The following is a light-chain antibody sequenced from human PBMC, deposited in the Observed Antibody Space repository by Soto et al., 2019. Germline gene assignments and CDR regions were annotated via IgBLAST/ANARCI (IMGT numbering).Light chain of an antibody. Sequence: QSVLAQPPSASGSPGQSVAISCTGTSSDVGGYNYVSWYQQHPGKAPKLMIYEVNKRPSGVPDRFSGSKSGSTASLTVSGLQAEDEADYYCSSYAGSSNVFGTGTKVNVL. J-gene: IGLJ1*01. CDR2: EVN. V-gene: IGLV2-8*01. CDR1: SSDVGGYNY. CDR3: SSYAGSSNV.